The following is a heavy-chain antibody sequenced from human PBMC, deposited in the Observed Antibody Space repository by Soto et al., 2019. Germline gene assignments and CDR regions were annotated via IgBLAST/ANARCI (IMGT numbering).Heavy chain of an antibody. D-gene: IGHD6-6*01. CDR3: ARGRIAARRIHPFPYHFDY. CDR1: GGSFSGYY. CDR2: INHSGST. V-gene: IGHV4-34*01. J-gene: IGHJ4*02. Sequence: SETLSLTCAVYGGSFSGYYWSWIRQPPGKXLEWIGEINHSGSTNYNPSLKSRVTISVDTSKNQFSLKLSSVTAADTAVYYCARGRIAARRIHPFPYHFDYWGQGTLVTVSS.